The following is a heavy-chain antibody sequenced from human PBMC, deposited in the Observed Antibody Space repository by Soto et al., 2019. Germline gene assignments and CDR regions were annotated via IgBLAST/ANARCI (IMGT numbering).Heavy chain of an antibody. CDR3: ARDREYQPLPDY. Sequence: EVQLVEFGGGLAQPGGSLRLSCAASGFTFNTYTMNWVRQAPGKGLEWVSYISSTSSTIYYADSVRDRFTISRDNAKNSLYLQMNSLRAEDTAVYYCARDREYQPLPDYWGQGTLVTVSS. V-gene: IGHV3-48*01. D-gene: IGHD2-2*01. CDR2: ISSTSSTI. J-gene: IGHJ4*02. CDR1: GFTFNTYT.